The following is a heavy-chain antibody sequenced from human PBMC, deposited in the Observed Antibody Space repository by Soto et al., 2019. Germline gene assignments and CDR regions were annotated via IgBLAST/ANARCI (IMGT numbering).Heavy chain of an antibody. V-gene: IGHV3-74*01. J-gene: IGHJ5*02. D-gene: IGHD5-18*01. Sequence: EVQLVESGGGLVQPGESLTLSCAASGFPFSSYWMHWVRQAPGKGLVWVSRIKSDGNGTYYADSVQDRFTISRDNARNTLYLQMNSRRVEDTAVYFSARGDGDRSVGNGYLGRPGGQGPLVTVSS. CDR1: GFPFSSYW. CDR3: ARGDGDRSVGNGYLGRP. CDR2: IKSDGNGT.